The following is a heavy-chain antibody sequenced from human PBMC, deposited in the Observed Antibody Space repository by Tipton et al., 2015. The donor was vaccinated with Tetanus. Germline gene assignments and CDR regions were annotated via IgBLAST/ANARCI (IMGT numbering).Heavy chain of an antibody. J-gene: IGHJ6*02. CDR1: GDSISSSRYY. Sequence: TLSLTCTVSGDSISSSRYYWAWIRQPPGKGLEWIGNIYFLGSTSYNPSLKSRVNISVDTSQNQFSLNLRSVTAADTAVYYCARRTGYFYAMDAWGQGTTVTVSS. CDR2: IYFLGST. D-gene: IGHD1-14*01. CDR3: ARRTGYFYAMDA. V-gene: IGHV4-39*01.